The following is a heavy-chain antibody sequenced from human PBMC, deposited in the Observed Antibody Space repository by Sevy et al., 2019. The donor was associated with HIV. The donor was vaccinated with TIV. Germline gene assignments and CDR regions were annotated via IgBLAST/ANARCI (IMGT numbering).Heavy chain of an antibody. J-gene: IGHJ3*02. CDR1: GGSFSGYY. CDR2: INHSGGT. D-gene: IGHD2-15*01. CDR3: ARHCTGSSCSHAFDI. Sequence: SETLSLTCAVYGGSFSGYYWSWIRQPPGKGLEWIGEINHSGGTNYNPSLKSRVTISVDTSKNQFSLKLNSVTAADTAAYYCARHCTGSSCSHAFDIWSQGTMVTVSS. V-gene: IGHV4-34*01.